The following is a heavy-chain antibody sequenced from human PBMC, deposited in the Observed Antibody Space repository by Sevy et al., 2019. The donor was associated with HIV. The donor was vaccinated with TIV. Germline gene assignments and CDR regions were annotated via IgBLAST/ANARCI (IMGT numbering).Heavy chain of an antibody. J-gene: IGHJ6*02. D-gene: IGHD2-21*01. CDR1: GFPFNDHA. CDR2: ISWNSRNI. V-gene: IGHV3-9*01. CDR3: AKDINRGCDGVNCYSYYYYFYGLDV. Sequence: GGSLRLSCAASGFPFNDHAMHWVRLVPGKGLEWVSGISWNSRNIGYADSVKGRFTIPRDNTRHSVYLEMHSLRPEDTALYYCAKDINRGCDGVNCYSYYYYFYGLDVWGQGTTVTVSS.